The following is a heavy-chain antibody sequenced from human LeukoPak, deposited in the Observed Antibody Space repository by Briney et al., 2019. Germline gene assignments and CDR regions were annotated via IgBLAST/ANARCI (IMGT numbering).Heavy chain of an antibody. CDR3: ARAGRIATNWFDP. D-gene: IGHD6-13*01. V-gene: IGHV1-8*01. CDR2: MNPNSGNT. J-gene: IGHJ5*02. CDR1: GYTFTSYD. Sequence: ASVKVSCKASGYTFTSYDIKWVRQATGQGLEWMGWMNPNSGNTGYAQKFQGRVTMTRNTSISTAYMELSSLRSEDTAVYYCARAGRIATNWFDPWGQGTLDTVSS.